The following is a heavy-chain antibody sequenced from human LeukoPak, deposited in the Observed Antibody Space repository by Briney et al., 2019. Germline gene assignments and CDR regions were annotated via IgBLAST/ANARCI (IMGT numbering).Heavy chain of an antibody. V-gene: IGHV1-69*04. Sequence: SVKVSCKASGGTFSSYAISWVRQAPGQGLEWVGRIIPILGIANYAQKFQGRVTITADKSTSTAYMELSSLRSEDTAVYYCARDESDCSSTSCYSNWFDPWGQGTLVTVSS. D-gene: IGHD2-2*01. J-gene: IGHJ5*02. CDR2: IIPILGIA. CDR1: GGTFSSYA. CDR3: ARDESDCSSTSCYSNWFDP.